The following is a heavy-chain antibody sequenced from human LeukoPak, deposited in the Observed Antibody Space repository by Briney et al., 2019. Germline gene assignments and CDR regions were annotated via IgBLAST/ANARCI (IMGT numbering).Heavy chain of an antibody. CDR1: GFTFSSYA. CDR2: IKSKTDGGTT. J-gene: IGHJ6*02. V-gene: IGHV3-15*01. Sequence: GGSLRLSCAASGFTFSSYAMHWVRQAPGKGLEWVGRIKSKTDGGTTDYVAPVKGRFTISRDDSKNTLYLQMNSLKTEDTAVYYCTTEDSGYEYYYYGMDVWGQGTTVTVSS. CDR3: TTEDSGYEYYYYGMDV. D-gene: IGHD5-12*01.